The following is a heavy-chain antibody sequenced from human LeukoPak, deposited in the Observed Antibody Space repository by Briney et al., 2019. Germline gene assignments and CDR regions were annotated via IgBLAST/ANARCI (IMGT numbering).Heavy chain of an antibody. D-gene: IGHD2-2*01. V-gene: IGHV1-2*02. Sequence: ASVKVSCKASGYTFTGYYMHWVRQAPGQGLEWMGWINPNSGGTDSAQKFQGRITMTRDTSISTAYMELSRLRSDDTAVYYCARDNVDCSSTSCYAGGIDYWGQGTLVTVSS. CDR1: GYTFTGYY. CDR3: ARDNVDCSSTSCYAGGIDY. CDR2: INPNSGGT. J-gene: IGHJ4*02.